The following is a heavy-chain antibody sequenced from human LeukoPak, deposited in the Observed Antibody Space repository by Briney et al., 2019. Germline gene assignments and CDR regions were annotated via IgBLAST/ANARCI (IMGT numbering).Heavy chain of an antibody. J-gene: IGHJ3*02. CDR1: GYSFNTYW. D-gene: IGHD3-16*01. CDR3: ARPQDFGFTWMNAFDI. Sequence: GESLKISCKGSGYSFNTYWIGWVRPMPGKGLEWMGIIYPGGSATKYSPSFHGQVTISADKSISTAYLQWSSLKASDTAIYYCARPQDFGFTWMNAFDIWGQGTMVTVSS. CDR2: IYPGGSAT. V-gene: IGHV5-51*01.